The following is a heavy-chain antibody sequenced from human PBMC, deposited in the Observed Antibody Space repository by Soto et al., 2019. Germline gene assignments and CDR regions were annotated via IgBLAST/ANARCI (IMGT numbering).Heavy chain of an antibody. J-gene: IGHJ4*02. Sequence: PSVKVSCKASVGTFSSYTISCVRQAPRQGLEWMGRIIPILGIANYAQKFQGRVTITADKSTSTAYMELSSLRSEDTAVYYCARDRGPYSSGWYIDYWGQGTLVTVSS. CDR2: IIPILGIA. CDR3: ARDRGPYSSGWYIDY. D-gene: IGHD6-19*01. V-gene: IGHV1-69*04. CDR1: VGTFSSYT.